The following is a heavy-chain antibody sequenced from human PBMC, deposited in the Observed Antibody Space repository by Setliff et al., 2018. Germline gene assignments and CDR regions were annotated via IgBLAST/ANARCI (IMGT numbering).Heavy chain of an antibody. CDR1: GFTFSSYA. Sequence: QTGGSLRLSCAASGFTFSSYAMSWVRQAPGKGLEWVSGLNDVGHNTYYADSVKGRFTISRDNSKNTLYLQMNSLRAEDAAVYYCAKHVLSSGWPNDAFDFWGQGTMVTVSS. D-gene: IGHD6-25*01. V-gene: IGHV3-23*01. CDR3: AKHVLSSGWPNDAFDF. J-gene: IGHJ3*01. CDR2: LNDVGHNT.